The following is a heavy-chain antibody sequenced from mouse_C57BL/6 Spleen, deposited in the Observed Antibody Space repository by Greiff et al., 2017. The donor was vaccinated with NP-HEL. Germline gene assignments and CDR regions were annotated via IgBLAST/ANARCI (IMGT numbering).Heavy chain of an antibody. CDR1: GYTFTSYW. V-gene: IGHV1-61*01. J-gene: IGHJ2*01. CDR3: ARGRYYFDY. CDR2: IYPSDSET. Sequence: QVQLQQPGAELVRPGSSVKLSCKASGYTFTSYWMDWVKQRPGQGLEWIGNIYPSDSETHYNQKFKDKATLTVDKSSSTAYMQLSSLTSEDSAVYYWARGRYYFDYWGQGTTLTVSS.